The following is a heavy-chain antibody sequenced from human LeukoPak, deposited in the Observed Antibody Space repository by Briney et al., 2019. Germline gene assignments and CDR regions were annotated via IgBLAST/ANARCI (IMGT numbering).Heavy chain of an antibody. CDR3: AKSGYYYGSGSYPRGYFDY. CDR2: ISGSGGST. J-gene: IGHJ4*02. V-gene: IGHV3-23*01. D-gene: IGHD3-10*01. Sequence: GGSLRLSCAASGFTFSSYAMSWVRQAPGKGLEWVSAISGSGGSTYYADSVKGRFTISRDNSKNTLYLQMDSLRAEDTAVYYCAKSGYYYGSGSYPRGYFDYWGQGTLVTVSS. CDR1: GFTFSSYA.